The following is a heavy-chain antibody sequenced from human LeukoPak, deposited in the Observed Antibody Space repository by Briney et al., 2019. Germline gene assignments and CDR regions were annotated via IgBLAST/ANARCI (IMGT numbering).Heavy chain of an antibody. Sequence: GESLKISCKGSGYSFTNYWIGWVRQMPGKRLEWMWIIYPGDSDTRNSPSFQGQVTISADTSINTAYLQWSGLKASDTAMYYCARQRGQPGRVSWFDPWGQGTLVTVSS. CDR2: IYPGDSDT. V-gene: IGHV5-51*01. CDR1: GYSFTNYW. CDR3: ARQRGQPGRVSWFDP. J-gene: IGHJ5*02. D-gene: IGHD5-24*01.